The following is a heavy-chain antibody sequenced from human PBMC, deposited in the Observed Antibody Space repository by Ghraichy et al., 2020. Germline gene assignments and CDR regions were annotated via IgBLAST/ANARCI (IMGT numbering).Heavy chain of an antibody. J-gene: IGHJ6*02. Sequence: GGSLRLSCVGSGFNFGSYSMNWVRQSPGKRLEWVSYITSSSTFKSYADSVKGRFTISRDNAQNSLSLQMNSLTDEDTAVYYCARGSTVVRFYYYDGMDVWGQGTTVTGS. D-gene: IGHD4-23*01. V-gene: IGHV3-48*02. CDR3: ARGSTVVRFYYYDGMDV. CDR1: GFNFGSYS. CDR2: ITSSSTFK.